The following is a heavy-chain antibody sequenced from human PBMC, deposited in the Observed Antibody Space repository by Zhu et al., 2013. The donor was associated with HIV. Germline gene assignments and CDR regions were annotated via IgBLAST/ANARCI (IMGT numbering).Heavy chain of an antibody. CDR1: GYSISSGYY. D-gene: IGHD4-17*01. V-gene: IGHV4-38-2*01. CDR2: IYHSGST. J-gene: IGHJ4*02. CDR3: ARGGPGFDDYGDSGLIDY. Sequence: QVQLQESGPGLVKPSETLSLTCAVSGYSISSGYYWGWIRQPPGKGLEWIGSIYHSGSTYYNPSLKSRVTISVDTSKNQFSLKLSSVTAADTAVYYCARGGPGFDDYGDSGLIDYWGQGTLVTVSS.